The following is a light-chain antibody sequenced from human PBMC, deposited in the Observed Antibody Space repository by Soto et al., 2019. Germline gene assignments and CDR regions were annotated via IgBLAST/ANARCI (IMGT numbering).Light chain of an antibody. CDR1: STDVGGYNF. CDR2: DVA. Sequence: QSALTQPPSASGSPGQSVTISCTGTSTDVGGYNFVSWYQQHPDKAPKLILYDVANRPSGVPDRFSGSKSGDTASLAITGLQAEDEADYYCQSFDSSLSDSYVFGTGTKLTVL. CDR3: QSFDSSLSDSYV. J-gene: IGLJ1*01. V-gene: IGLV2-8*01.